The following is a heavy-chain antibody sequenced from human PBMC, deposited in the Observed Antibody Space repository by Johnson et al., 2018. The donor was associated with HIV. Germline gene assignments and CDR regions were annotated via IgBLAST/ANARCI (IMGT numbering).Heavy chain of an antibody. V-gene: IGHV3-13*01. CDR2: IGIVGDT. Sequence: VQLVESGGGVVQPGGSLRLSCEASGCTFSRNDMHWVRQGTGQGLEWVSGIGIVGDTYYLGSVKGRFTVSRENAKNSLHLQMNSLRAGDTAVYYCSYAFDIWGQGTMVTVSS. CDR3: SYAFDI. J-gene: IGHJ3*02. CDR1: GCTFSRND.